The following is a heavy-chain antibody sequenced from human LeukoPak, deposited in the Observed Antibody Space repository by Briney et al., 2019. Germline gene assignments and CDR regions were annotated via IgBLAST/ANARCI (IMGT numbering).Heavy chain of an antibody. V-gene: IGHV3-30*04. CDR2: ISYDGSNK. CDR3: AKSEIWFGGNWFDP. CDR1: GFTFSSYA. Sequence: PGGSLRLSCAASGFTFSSYAMHWVRQAPGKGLEWVAVISYDGSNKYYADSVKGRFTISRDNSKNTLYLQMNSLRAEDTAVYYCAKSEIWFGGNWFDPWGQGTLVTVSS. D-gene: IGHD3-10*01. J-gene: IGHJ5*02.